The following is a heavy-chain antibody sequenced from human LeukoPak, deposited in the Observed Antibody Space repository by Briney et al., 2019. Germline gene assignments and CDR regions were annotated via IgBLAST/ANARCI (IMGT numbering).Heavy chain of an antibody. CDR2: IRSSSNIR. J-gene: IGHJ4*02. V-gene: IGHV3-48*04. CDR3: AKAKQLAASPDY. Sequence: GGSLRLSCAASGFTFSSYSMNWVRQAPGKGLEWVSYIRSSSNIRYYADSVKGRFTISRDNTKNSLYLQMNSLRAEDTAVYYCAKAKQLAASPDYWGQGTLVAVSS. CDR1: GFTFSSYS. D-gene: IGHD6-13*01.